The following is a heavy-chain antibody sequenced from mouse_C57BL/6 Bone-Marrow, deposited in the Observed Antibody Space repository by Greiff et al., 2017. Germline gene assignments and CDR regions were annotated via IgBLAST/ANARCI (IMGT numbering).Heavy chain of an antibody. Sequence: VQLQQSGAELARPGASVKLSCKASGYTFTSYGISWVKQRTGQGLEWIGEIYPRSGNTYYNEKFKGKATLTADKSSSTAYMELRSLTSEDSAVYCCARGGPITTVVEYYFDYWGQGTTLTVSS. V-gene: IGHV1-81*01. CDR1: GYTFTSYG. D-gene: IGHD1-1*01. J-gene: IGHJ2*01. CDR3: ARGGPITTVVEYYFDY. CDR2: IYPRSGNT.